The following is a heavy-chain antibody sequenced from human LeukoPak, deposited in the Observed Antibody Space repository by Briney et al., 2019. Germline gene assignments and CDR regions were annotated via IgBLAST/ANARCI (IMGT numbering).Heavy chain of an antibody. CDR3: VRGGASTWS. Sequence: GGSLRLSCAASGFTFKLYWMHWVRQAPGKGPVWVSRINDDGSSTSYADSVKGRFTISRGDAKNTLYLQMNSLRAEDTAVYYCVRGGASTWSWGQGTLVTVSS. J-gene: IGHJ5*02. D-gene: IGHD2-15*01. CDR2: INDDGSST. V-gene: IGHV3-74*01. CDR1: GFTFKLYW.